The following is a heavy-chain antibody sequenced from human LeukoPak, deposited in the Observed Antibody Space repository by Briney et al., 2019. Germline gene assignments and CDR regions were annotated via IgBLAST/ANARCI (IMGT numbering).Heavy chain of an antibody. CDR3: ARGPLYSSSWLDY. J-gene: IGHJ4*02. Sequence: ASVKVSCKASGYTFTGYYMHWVRQAPGQGLEWMGWINPNRGGTNYAQKFQGRVTMTRDTSISTAYMELSRLRSDDTAVYYCARGPLYSSSWLDYWGQGTLVTVSS. CDR1: GYTFTGYY. V-gene: IGHV1-2*02. D-gene: IGHD6-13*01. CDR2: INPNRGGT.